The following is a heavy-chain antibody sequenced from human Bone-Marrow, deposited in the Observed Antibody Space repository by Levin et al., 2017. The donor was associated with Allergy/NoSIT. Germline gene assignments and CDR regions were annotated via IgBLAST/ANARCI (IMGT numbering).Heavy chain of an antibody. CDR1: GFTFSSYW. J-gene: IGHJ4*02. CDR3: ARYCSIGSCFNY. CDR2: IKEDGSEK. V-gene: IGHV3-7*01. D-gene: IGHD2-15*01. Sequence: PGGSLRLSCAASGFTFSSYWMSWVRQAPGKGLEWVANIKEDGSEKYYVDSVKGRFTISRDNARNSLYLQMNSLRAEDTAVYYCARYCSIGSCFNYWGQGTLVTVSS.